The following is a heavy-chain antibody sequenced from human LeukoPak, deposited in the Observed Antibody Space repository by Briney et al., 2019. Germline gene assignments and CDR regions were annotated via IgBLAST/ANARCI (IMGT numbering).Heavy chain of an antibody. V-gene: IGHV3-21*04. CDR2: ISSSSSYI. D-gene: IGHD6-13*01. Sequence: GGSLRLSCAASGFTFSSYSMNWVRQAPGKGLEWVSSISSSSSYIYYADSVKGRFTISRDNAKNSLYLQMNSLRAEDTAVYYCARSGWWGYYFDYWGQGTLVTVSS. J-gene: IGHJ4*02. CDR3: ARSGWWGYYFDY. CDR1: GFTFSSYS.